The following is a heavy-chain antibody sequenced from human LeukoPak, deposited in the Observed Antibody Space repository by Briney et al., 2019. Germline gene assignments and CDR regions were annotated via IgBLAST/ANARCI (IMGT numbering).Heavy chain of an antibody. CDR2: ISSSSSYI. CDR3: ARDNGGYDPVDY. Sequence: GGSLRLSCAASGFTFSSYSMNWVRQAPGKGLEWVSSISSSSSYIYYADSVKGRFTISRDNAKNSLYLQMNSLRAEDTAVYYCARDNGGYDPVDYWGQGTLVTVSS. D-gene: IGHD5-12*01. CDR1: GFTFSSYS. V-gene: IGHV3-21*01. J-gene: IGHJ4*02.